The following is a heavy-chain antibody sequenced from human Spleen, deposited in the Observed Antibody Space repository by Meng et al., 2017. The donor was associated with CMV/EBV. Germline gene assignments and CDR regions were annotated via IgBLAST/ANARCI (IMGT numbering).Heavy chain of an antibody. CDR1: DGSISSCDYQ. D-gene: IGHD1-26*01. V-gene: IGHV4-30-4*01. Sequence: PEAGPGLVKPSPTMALPGSLSDGSISSCDYQWRWIRQPRGKGLEWIGYIYYSGSTYHNPSLKSRVTISVDTSKNQFSLKLSSVTAADTAVYYCAREVGDYWGQGTLVTVSS. J-gene: IGHJ4*02. CDR3: AREVGDY. CDR2: IYYSGST.